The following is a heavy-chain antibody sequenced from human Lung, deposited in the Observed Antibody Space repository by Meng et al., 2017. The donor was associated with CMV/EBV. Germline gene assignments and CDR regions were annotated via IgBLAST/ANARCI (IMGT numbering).Heavy chain of an antibody. Sequence: GESLKISCAASGFAFSTYAMSWVRQAPGKGLEWVSVIYSGGVATYHADSVKGRFTISRDNSNNTLFLQMDSLGAEDTAVYYCAKIGSFTYYYYGMDVWGQGTXVTVSS. CDR3: AKIGSFTYYYYGMDV. CDR1: GFAFSTYA. V-gene: IGHV3-23*03. D-gene: IGHD1-26*01. J-gene: IGHJ6*02. CDR2: IYSGGVAT.